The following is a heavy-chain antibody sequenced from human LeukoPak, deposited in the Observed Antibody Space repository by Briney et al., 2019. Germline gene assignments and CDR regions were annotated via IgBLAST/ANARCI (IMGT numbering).Heavy chain of an antibody. V-gene: IGHV4-59*01. J-gene: IGHJ4*02. Sequence: SETLSLTCTVSGCSFSSYYWSWIRQPPGKGLEWIGYMYYSGSTNYNPYLMSRVTISVDASKNQSFLKQSCVPTADAAVDYCGGVLYTVAVVHYWCRGTVVTVS. CDR2: MYYSGST. CDR1: GCSFSSYY. D-gene: IGHD6-19*01. CDR3: GGVLYTVAVVHY.